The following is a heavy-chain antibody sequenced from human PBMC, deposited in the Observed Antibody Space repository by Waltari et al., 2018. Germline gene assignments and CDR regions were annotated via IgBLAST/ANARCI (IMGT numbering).Heavy chain of an antibody. Sequence: EVQLLESGGGLVQPGGSLRLSCAASGFPFSRHAMRWVRRAPGKGLEWVSAISGSGGSTYYADSVKGRFTISRDNSKNTLYLQMNSLRAEDTAVYYCAKDRIAAAGYFDYWGQGTLVTVSS. J-gene: IGHJ4*02. D-gene: IGHD6-13*01. CDR2: ISGSGGST. V-gene: IGHV3-23*01. CDR3: AKDRIAAAGYFDY. CDR1: GFPFSRHA.